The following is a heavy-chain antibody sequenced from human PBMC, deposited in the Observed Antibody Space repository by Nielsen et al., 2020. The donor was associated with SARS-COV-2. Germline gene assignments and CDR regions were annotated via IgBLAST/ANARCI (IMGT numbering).Heavy chain of an antibody. V-gene: IGHV3-11*05. CDR3: ARVAGTPPVSYSYFDL. Sequence: GGSLRLSCAGSGFTFSDYYMSWIRQAPGKGLERVAQMSGSSSYIHYADSVKGRYTISKDSAKNSLYLQMNSLRAEDTAVYYCARVAGTPPVSYSYFDLWGRGTLVTVSS. CDR2: MSGSSSYI. D-gene: IGHD6-19*01. CDR1: GFTFSDYY. J-gene: IGHJ2*01.